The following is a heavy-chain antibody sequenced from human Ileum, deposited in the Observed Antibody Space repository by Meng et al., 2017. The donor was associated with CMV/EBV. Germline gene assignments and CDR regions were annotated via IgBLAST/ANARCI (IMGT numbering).Heavy chain of an antibody. CDR2: IYGDGST. CDR3: AREGYNSGWYGVEY. D-gene: IGHD6-19*01. Sequence: CAASGFIVTSNYMSWVRQAPGKGLEWVSVIYGDGSTYYADSVKGRFTVSRDNSKNTLYLQMNSLRTEDTAVYYCAREGYNSGWYGVEYWGQGTLVTVSS. J-gene: IGHJ4*02. V-gene: IGHV3-53*01. CDR1: GFIVTSNY.